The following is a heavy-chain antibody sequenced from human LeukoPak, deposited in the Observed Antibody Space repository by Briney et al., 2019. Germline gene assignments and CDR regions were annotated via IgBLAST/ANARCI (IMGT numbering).Heavy chain of an antibody. V-gene: IGHV3-23*01. Sequence: GSLILSCAASGFTFSSYAMSWVRQAPGKGLGWVSAISGSGGSTYYADSVKGRFTISRDNTKNTLYLQMNSLRAEDRAVYYCTRGGDHEGDVFDVWGQGTMVTVSS. CDR2: ISGSGGST. CDR1: GFTFSSYA. D-gene: IGHD2-21*02. J-gene: IGHJ3*01. CDR3: TRGGDHEGDVFDV.